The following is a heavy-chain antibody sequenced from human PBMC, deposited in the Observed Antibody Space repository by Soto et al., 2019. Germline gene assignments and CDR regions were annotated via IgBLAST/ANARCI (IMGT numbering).Heavy chain of an antibody. CDR1: GGSISSSSYY. CDR3: VVATMGTDFDY. Sequence: KTSETLSLTCTVSGGSISSSSYYWGWIRQPPGKGLEWIGSIYYSGSTYYNPSLKSRVTISVDTSKNQFSLKLSSVTAADTAVYYCVVATMGTDFDYWGQGTLVTVSS. CDR2: IYYSGST. D-gene: IGHD5-12*01. J-gene: IGHJ4*02. V-gene: IGHV4-39*01.